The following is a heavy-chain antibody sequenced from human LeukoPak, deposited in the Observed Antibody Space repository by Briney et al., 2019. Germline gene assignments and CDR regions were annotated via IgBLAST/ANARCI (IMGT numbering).Heavy chain of an antibody. CDR3: AKEIGDYSGFDY. CDR2: ISSDGGLT. CDR1: GFSFSTYG. V-gene: IGHV3-30*18. J-gene: IGHJ4*02. Sequence: VGSLRLSCAASGFSFSTYGLHWVRQAPGKGLEWVAVISSDGGLTYHADSVKGRFTISRDNSKNTLYLQMHSLRAEDTAVYYCAKEIGDYSGFDYWGQGTLVTVSS. D-gene: IGHD4-17*01.